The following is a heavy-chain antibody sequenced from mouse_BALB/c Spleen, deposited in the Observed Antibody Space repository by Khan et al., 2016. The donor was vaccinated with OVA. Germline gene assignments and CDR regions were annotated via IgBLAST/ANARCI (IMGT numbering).Heavy chain of an antibody. CDR2: INPSTGYT. V-gene: IGHV1-7*01. J-gene: IGHJ3*01. CDR1: GYTFTSYW. CDR3: VNHGSSSYCFSY. D-gene: IGHD1-1*01. Sequence: QVQLQQSGAELAKPGASVKMSCKASGYTFTSYWMHWVKQRPGQGLEWIGYINPSTGYTEYTQKFKDKVTLTADKSSNTAYMQLSSLTSEDSAVYYCVNHGSSSYCFSYWGQGTLVTVS.